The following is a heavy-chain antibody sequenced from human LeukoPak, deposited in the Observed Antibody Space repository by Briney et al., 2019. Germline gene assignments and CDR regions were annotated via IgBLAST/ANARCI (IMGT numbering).Heavy chain of an antibody. CDR1: GFTFSSYW. CDR3: ARGRGYSSSWYWDY. CDR2: IKQDGSEK. D-gene: IGHD6-13*01. J-gene: IGHJ4*02. V-gene: IGHV3-7*01. Sequence: GGSLRLSCAASGFTFSSYWMTWVRQAPGKWLEWVANIKQDGSEKYYVDSAKGRFTISRDNGKKSLYLQMNSLRVEDTAVYYCARGRGYSSSWYWDYWGQGTLVTVSS.